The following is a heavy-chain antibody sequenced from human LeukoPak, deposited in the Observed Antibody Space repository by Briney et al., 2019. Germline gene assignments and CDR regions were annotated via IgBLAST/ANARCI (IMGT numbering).Heavy chain of an antibody. D-gene: IGHD7-27*01. Sequence: SETLSLTCAVSGGSLSGYYWTWIRQPPGKGLEWIGEINHSGSTNCNPSLKSRVTVSVDTSKNQFSLKLSSVTAADTAVYYCARQTGAYYYYMDVWGKGTTVTVSS. J-gene: IGHJ6*03. CDR2: INHSGST. CDR3: ARQTGAYYYYMDV. V-gene: IGHV4-34*01. CDR1: GGSLSGYY.